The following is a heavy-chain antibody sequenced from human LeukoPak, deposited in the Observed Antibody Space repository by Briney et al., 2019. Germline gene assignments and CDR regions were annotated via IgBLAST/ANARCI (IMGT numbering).Heavy chain of an antibody. Sequence: SETLSLTRTVSVGSLSSYSCGWIRQPPGKGLEWIGYIYYSGSTNYNPSLKSRVTISVDTSKNQFSLKLSSVTAADTAVYYCARLNYSNKYFDYWGQGTLVTVSS. V-gene: IGHV4-59*01. D-gene: IGHD4-11*01. CDR2: IYYSGST. CDR1: VGSLSSYS. J-gene: IGHJ4*02. CDR3: ARLNYSNKYFDY.